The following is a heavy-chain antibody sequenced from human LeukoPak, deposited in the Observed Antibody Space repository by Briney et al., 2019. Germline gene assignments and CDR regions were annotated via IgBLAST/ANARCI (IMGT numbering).Heavy chain of an antibody. CDR1: GGSISSSNW. CDR3: ATKRRDGYNYLLDY. CDR2: IYHSGST. J-gene: IGHJ4*02. Sequence: SETLSLTCAVSGGSISSSNWWSWVRQPPGKGLEWIGEIYHSGSTNYNPSLKSRVTISVDTSKNQFSLKLSSVTAADTAVYYCATKRRDGYNYLLDYWGQGTLVTVSS. D-gene: IGHD5-24*01. V-gene: IGHV4-4*02.